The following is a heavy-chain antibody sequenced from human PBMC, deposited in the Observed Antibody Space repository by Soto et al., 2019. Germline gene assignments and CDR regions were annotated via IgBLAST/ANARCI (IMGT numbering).Heavy chain of an antibody. CDR2: IKSKTDGGTT. J-gene: IGHJ6*02. D-gene: IGHD6-6*01. CDR3: TTDRISMAVRGGWYYYYGMDV. CDR1: GFTFSNAW. Sequence: GGSLRLSCAASGFTFSNAWMSWVRQAPGKGLEWVGRIKSKTDGGTTDYAAPVNARFTITRNDTKNTQYLQMKSLKTEDTSVYYCTTDRISMAVRGGWYYYYGMDVWGQGTTVTVSS. V-gene: IGHV3-15*01.